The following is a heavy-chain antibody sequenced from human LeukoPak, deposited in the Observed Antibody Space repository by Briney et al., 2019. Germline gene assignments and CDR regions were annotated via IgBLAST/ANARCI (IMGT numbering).Heavy chain of an antibody. CDR1: GFTFNSHW. CDR3: ARESLEYSGSYY. D-gene: IGHD1-26*01. CDR2: IKTDGSDK. J-gene: IGHJ4*02. V-gene: IGHV3-7*01. Sequence: GGSLRLSCAASGFTFNSHWMNWVRQAPGKGLEWLANIKTDGSDKFYVDSVKGRFTISRDNAKNSVYLEMNSLRAEDTAVYYCARESLEYSGSYYWGQGTLVTVSS.